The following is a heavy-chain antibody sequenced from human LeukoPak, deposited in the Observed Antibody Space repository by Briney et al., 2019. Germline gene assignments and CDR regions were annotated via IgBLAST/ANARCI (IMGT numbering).Heavy chain of an antibody. V-gene: IGHV3-30-3*01. CDR3: ARSAERWLQLVDY. CDR1: GFTFSTYA. Sequence: PGGSLRLSCAASGFTFSTYAMHWVRQAPGKGLEWVAVISYDGSNKYYADSVKGRFTISRDNSKNTLYPQMNSLRAEDTAVYYCARSAERWLQLVDYWGQGTLVTVSS. J-gene: IGHJ4*02. D-gene: IGHD5-24*01. CDR2: ISYDGSNK.